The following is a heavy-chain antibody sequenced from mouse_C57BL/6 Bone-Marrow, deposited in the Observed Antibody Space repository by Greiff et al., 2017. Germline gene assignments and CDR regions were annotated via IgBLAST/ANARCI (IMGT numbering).Heavy chain of an antibody. J-gene: IGHJ4*01. V-gene: IGHV2-6-1*01. CDR2: IWSDGST. Sequence: VQLVESGPGLVAPSQSLSITCTVSGFSLTSYGVHWVRQSPGKGLEWLVVIWSDGSTTYNSALISRLSISKDNSKSQVFLKMNSLQDDDTAMYCCTRHDYGSSDYAMDYWGQGTSVTVSS. D-gene: IGHD1-1*01. CDR1: GFSLTSYG. CDR3: TRHDYGSSDYAMDY.